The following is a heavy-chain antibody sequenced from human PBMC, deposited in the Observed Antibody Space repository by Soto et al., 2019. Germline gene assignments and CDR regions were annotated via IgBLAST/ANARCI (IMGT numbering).Heavy chain of an antibody. CDR1: GFTFSNYA. Sequence: EVQLLESGGGLVQPGGSLRLSCAASGFTFSNYAVTWVRQAPGKGREWVSTISGSGGSTYYADSVKGRFTISRDNSKNPLYLQMNSLRAEDTAVYYCAKDQGSSWYEIDYWGQGTLVTFSS. D-gene: IGHD6-13*01. CDR3: AKDQGSSWYEIDY. V-gene: IGHV3-23*01. CDR2: ISGSGGST. J-gene: IGHJ4*02.